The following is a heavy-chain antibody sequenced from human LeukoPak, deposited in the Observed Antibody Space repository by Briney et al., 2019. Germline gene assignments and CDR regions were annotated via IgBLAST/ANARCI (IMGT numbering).Heavy chain of an antibody. V-gene: IGHV4-31*03. D-gene: IGHD1-14*01. Sequence: SQTLSLTCTVSGGSISSGGYYWSWIRQHPGKGLEWIGYIYYGGSTYYNPSLKSRVTISVDTSKNQFSLKLSSVTAADTAVYYCARASRPRRVNNWFDPWGQGTLVTVSS. CDR2: IYYGGST. CDR1: GGSISSGGYY. CDR3: ARASRPRRVNNWFDP. J-gene: IGHJ5*02.